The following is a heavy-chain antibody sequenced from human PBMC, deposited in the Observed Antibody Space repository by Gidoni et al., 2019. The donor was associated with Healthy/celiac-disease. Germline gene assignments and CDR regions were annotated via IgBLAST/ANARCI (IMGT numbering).Heavy chain of an antibody. D-gene: IGHD1-26*01. CDR1: GFTFSSYA. CDR2: ISGSGGST. J-gene: IGHJ4*02. V-gene: IGHV3-23*01. CDR3: AKSGLGGGSYFVTERPLDY. Sequence: EVQLLESGGGLVQPGGSLRLSCAASGFTFSSYAMSWVRQAPGKGLGWVSAISGSGGSTYYADSVKGRFTISRDNSKNTLYLQMNSLRAEDTAVYYCAKSGLGGGSYFVTERPLDYWGQGTLVTVSS.